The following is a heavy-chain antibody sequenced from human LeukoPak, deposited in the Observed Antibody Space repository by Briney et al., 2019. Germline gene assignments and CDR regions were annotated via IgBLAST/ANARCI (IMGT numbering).Heavy chain of an antibody. CDR1: GYSISSGYY. D-gene: IGHD3-3*01. CDR2: IYHSGST. CDR3: ARADITIFGVVIMPYYFDY. Sequence: SSETLSLTCTVSGYSISSGYYWGWIRQPPGKGLEWIGSIYHSGSTYYNPSLKSRVTISVDTSKNQFSLKLSSVTAADTAVYYCARADITIFGVVIMPYYFDYWGQGTLVTVSS. J-gene: IGHJ4*02. V-gene: IGHV4-38-2*02.